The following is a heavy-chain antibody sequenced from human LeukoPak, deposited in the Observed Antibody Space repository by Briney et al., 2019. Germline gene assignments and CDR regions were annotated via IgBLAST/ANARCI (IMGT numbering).Heavy chain of an antibody. J-gene: IGHJ1*01. D-gene: IGHD3-22*01. V-gene: IGHV3-74*01. Sequence: NPGGSLRLSCAASGFTFSSYWMHWVRQAPGKGLVWVSRIKSDGSTNYADSVKGRFTISRDNAKNTRSMQMNSLRAEDTGVYYCARAPSEIGGYYPEYFRHWGQGTLVTVSS. CDR2: IKSDGST. CDR1: GFTFSSYW. CDR3: ARAPSEIGGYYPEYFRH.